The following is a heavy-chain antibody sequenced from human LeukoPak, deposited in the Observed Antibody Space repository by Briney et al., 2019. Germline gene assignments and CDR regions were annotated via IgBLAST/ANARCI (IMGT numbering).Heavy chain of an antibody. V-gene: IGHV4-34*01. J-gene: IGHJ6*02. CDR1: GGSFSGYY. CDR2: INHSGST. CDR3: ASRWRNGMDV. D-gene: IGHD1-1*01. Sequence: SETLSLTCAVYGGSFSGYYWSWIRQPPGKGLEWIGEINHSGSTNYNPSLKSRVTMSVDKSKNQASLRLSSVTAADTAMYYCASRWRNGMDVWGQGTTVTVSS.